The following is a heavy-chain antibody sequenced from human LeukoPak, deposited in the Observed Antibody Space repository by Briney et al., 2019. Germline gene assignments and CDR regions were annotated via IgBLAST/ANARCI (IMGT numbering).Heavy chain of an antibody. CDR2: IWYDGSNK. D-gene: IGHD2-8*01. J-gene: IGHJ3*02. Sequence: GGSLRLSCAASGFTFSSYGMHWVRQAPGKGLEWVAVIWYDGSNKYYADSVKGRFTISRDNSKNTLYLQMNSLRAEDTAVYYCARDPVLGPLVHAIFDAFDIWGQGTMVTVSS. CDR3: ARDPVLGPLVHAIFDAFDI. CDR1: GFTFSSYG. V-gene: IGHV3-33*01.